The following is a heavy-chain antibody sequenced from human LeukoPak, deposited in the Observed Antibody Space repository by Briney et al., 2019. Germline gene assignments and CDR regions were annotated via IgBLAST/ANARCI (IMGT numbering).Heavy chain of an antibody. CDR2: INPNSGGT. V-gene: IGHV1-2*02. CDR1: GYTFTGYY. CDR3: ARVGPGYYDSSGYHDY. J-gene: IGHJ4*02. Sequence: ASVSVSCTASGYTFTGYYMHWVRQAPGQGLEWMGWINPNSGGTNYAQKFQGRVTMTRDTSISTAYMELSRLRSDDTAVYYCARVGPGYYDSSGYHDYWGQGTLVTVSS. D-gene: IGHD3-22*01.